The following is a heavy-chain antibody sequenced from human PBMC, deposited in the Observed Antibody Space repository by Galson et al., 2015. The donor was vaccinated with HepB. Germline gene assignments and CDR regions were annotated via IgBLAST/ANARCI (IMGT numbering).Heavy chain of an antibody. CDR2: IINYSGIT. V-gene: IGHV1-18*01. Sequence: SVKVSCKASGYRFTSYGISWVRVRQAPGQGLEWMGWIINYSGITKYAEEFQGRVTMTTDTSTSTAYMELRSLRSEDTAVYYCVRGTMARFDYWGQGTLVTVS. J-gene: IGHJ4*02. CDR3: VRGTMARFDY. CDR1: GYRFTSYG. D-gene: IGHD4/OR15-4a*01.